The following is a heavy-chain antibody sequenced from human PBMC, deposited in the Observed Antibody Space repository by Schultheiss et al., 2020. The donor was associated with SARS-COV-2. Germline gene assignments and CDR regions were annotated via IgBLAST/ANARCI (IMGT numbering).Heavy chain of an antibody. V-gene: IGHV3-23*01. CDR2: ISGSGGST. Sequence: GGSLRLSCAASGFTFSSYEMNWVRQAPGKGLEWVSAISGSGGSTYYADSVKGRFTISRDNAKNSLYLQMNSLKTEDTAVYYCAKIHCGGDCYLAEYFQHWGQGTLVTVSS. D-gene: IGHD2-21*02. J-gene: IGHJ1*01. CDR1: GFTFSSYE. CDR3: AKIHCGGDCYLAEYFQH.